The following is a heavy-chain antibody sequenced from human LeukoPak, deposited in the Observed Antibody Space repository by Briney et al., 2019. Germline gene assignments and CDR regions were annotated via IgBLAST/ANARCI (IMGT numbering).Heavy chain of an antibody. Sequence: GGSLRLSCAASGFTFSSYSMNWVRQAPGQGLEWVSSISSSSSYIYYADSVKGRFTISRDNAKNSLYLQMNSLRAEDMAVYYCAREGTEPNIAAAVSAFDIWGQGTMVTVSS. V-gene: IGHV3-21*01. CDR2: ISSSSSYI. CDR1: GFTFSSYS. CDR3: AREGTEPNIAAAVSAFDI. J-gene: IGHJ3*02. D-gene: IGHD6-13*01.